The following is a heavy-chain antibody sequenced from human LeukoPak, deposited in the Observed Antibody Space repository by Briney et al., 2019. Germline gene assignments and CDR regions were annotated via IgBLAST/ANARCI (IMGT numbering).Heavy chain of an antibody. V-gene: IGHV4-59*12. J-gene: IGHJ3*02. Sequence: SETLSLTCTVSGGSISSYYWSWIRQPPGKGLEWIGYIYYSGNTNYNPSLKSRVAISVDTSKNQFSLKLSSVTAADTAVYYCARVGGVVEMATLDAFDIWGQGTMVTVSS. CDR3: ARVGGVVEMATLDAFDI. CDR2: IYYSGNT. D-gene: IGHD5-24*01. CDR1: GGSISSYY.